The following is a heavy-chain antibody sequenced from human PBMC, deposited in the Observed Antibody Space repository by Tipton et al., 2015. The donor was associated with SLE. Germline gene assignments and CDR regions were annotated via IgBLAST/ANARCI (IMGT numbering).Heavy chain of an antibody. CDR2: INHSGST. J-gene: IGHJ4*02. D-gene: IGHD2-15*01. V-gene: IGHV4-34*01. CDR1: GGSFSGYY. Sequence: TLSLTCAVYGGSFSGYYWSWIRQPPGKGLEWIGEINHSGSTNYNPSLKSRVTISVDTSKNQFSLKLSSVTAADTAVYYCARSSGDSLYYFNHWGQGTLVTVSS. CDR3: ARSSGDSLYYFNH.